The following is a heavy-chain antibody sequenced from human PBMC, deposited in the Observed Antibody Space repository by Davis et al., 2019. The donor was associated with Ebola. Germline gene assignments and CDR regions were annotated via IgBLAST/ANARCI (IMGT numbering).Heavy chain of an antibody. CDR2: IYHSGST. V-gene: IGHV4-38-2*02. CDR3: ARTYDLRSWFDP. D-gene: IGHD3-3*01. Sequence: PSETLSLTCTVSGYSISSGYYWGWIRQPPGKGLEWIGSIYHSGSTYYNPSLKSRVTISVDTSKNQFSLKLSSVTAADTAVYYCARTYDLRSWFDPWGQGTLVTVSS. CDR1: GYSISSGYY. J-gene: IGHJ5*02.